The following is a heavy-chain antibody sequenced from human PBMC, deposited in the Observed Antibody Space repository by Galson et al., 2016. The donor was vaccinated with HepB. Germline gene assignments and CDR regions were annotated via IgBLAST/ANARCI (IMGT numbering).Heavy chain of an antibody. CDR1: GLTFSSYG. Sequence: SLRLSCAASGLTFSSYGMHWVRQAPGKELEWVALIWYDGSNKYYADSVKGRFTISRDNSKNTLYLQMNSLRAEDTAVYYCARVLGGTSTGYFDLWGQGTPVTVS. V-gene: IGHV3-33*01. CDR3: ARVLGGTSTGYFDL. J-gene: IGHJ4*02. D-gene: IGHD1-1*01. CDR2: IWYDGSNK.